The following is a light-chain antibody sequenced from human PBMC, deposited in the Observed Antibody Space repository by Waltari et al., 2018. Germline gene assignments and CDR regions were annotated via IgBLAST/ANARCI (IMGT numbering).Light chain of an antibody. Sequence: QTVVTQEPSLTVSPGWTITLTCASSTGAVTSSSFPHWFQQKRGQAPRPLIYSTSKKYSWTPARFSGSLRGGKAALTLSGVQPEDEADYYCLLYYGHSQLVFGGGTRLTVL. V-gene: IGLV7-43*01. CDR2: STS. CDR3: LLYYGHSQLV. J-gene: IGLJ2*01. CDR1: TGAVTSSSF.